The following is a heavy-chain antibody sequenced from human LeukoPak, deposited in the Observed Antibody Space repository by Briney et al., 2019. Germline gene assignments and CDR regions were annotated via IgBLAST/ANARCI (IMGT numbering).Heavy chain of an antibody. Sequence: PGGSLRLSCAASGFTLSSYWMSWVRQAPGKGLEWVANIKQDGSEKYYVDSVKGRFTISRDNAKNSLYLQMNSLRAEDTAVYYCARGGPGGKVYWGQGTLVTVSS. J-gene: IGHJ4*02. CDR1: GFTLSSYW. V-gene: IGHV3-7*01. CDR2: IKQDGSEK. D-gene: IGHD3-16*01. CDR3: ARGGPGGKVY.